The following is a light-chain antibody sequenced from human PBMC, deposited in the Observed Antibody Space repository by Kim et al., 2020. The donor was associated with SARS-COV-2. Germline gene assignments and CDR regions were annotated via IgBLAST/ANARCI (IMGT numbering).Light chain of an antibody. Sequence: SYELTQPPSVSVSPGQTASITCSGDKLGDKYACWYQQKPGQSPVLVIYQDSKRPSGIPERFSGSNSGNTATLTISGTQAMDEADYYCQARDSSTVEFGGG. J-gene: IGLJ2*01. CDR1: KLGDKY. CDR3: QARDSSTVE. V-gene: IGLV3-1*01. CDR2: QDS.